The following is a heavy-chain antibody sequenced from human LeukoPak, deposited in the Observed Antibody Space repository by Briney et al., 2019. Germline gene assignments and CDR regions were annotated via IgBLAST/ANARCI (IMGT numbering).Heavy chain of an antibody. CDR2: IKQDGSEK. J-gene: IGHJ5*02. D-gene: IGHD3-10*01. Sequence: GGSLRLSCAASGFTFSSYWMTWVRQAPGKGLEWVANIKQDGSEKYYADSVKGRFTISRDNAKNSLFLQMNSLRAEDTAMYYCARRSPLVDLFDPWAREPWSPSPQ. V-gene: IGHV3-7*01. CDR1: GFTFSSYW. CDR3: ARRSPLVDLFDP.